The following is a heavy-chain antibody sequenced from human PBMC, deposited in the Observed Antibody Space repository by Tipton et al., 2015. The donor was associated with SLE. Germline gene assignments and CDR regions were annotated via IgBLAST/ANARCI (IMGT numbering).Heavy chain of an antibody. V-gene: IGHV4-59*11. Sequence: TLSLTCAVYGGSISSHYWSWIRQPPGKGLEWIGYIYYSGSTNYNPSLKSRVTISVDTSKNQFSLRLSSVTAAATAVYYCARSLGYCGGGSCYDYCQHWGQGTRVTVSS. CDR2: IYYSGST. D-gene: IGHD2-15*01. CDR1: GGSISSHY. J-gene: IGHJ1*01. CDR3: ARSLGYCGGGSCYDYCQH.